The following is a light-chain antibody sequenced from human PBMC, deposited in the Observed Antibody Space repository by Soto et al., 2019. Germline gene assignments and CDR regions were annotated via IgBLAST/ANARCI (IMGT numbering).Light chain of an antibody. CDR3: QQANSVPYT. V-gene: IGKV1-12*01. Sequence: DIQMTQAPSSVSASVGDRVTITCRASQGISSWLAWYQHKPGKDPKLLIYAASSLQSGDPSRFSGSGSGTECTLNISSLQPEDVATYDCQQANSVPYTWGQGPKVEIK. CDR2: AAS. J-gene: IGKJ2*01. CDR1: QGISSW.